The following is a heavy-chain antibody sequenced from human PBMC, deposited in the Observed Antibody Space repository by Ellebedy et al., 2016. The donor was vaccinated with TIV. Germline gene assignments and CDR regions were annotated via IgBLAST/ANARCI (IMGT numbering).Heavy chain of an antibody. D-gene: IGHD4-11*01. Sequence: SETLSLTXTVSGASFSHYYWTWIRQPPGKGLEWIGHIYYSGKTTYNPSLRGRVTISIDTSGNQFSLELESVTAADTAVYYCARGTSMTRDSYYYAMDVWGQGTTVTVSS. J-gene: IGHJ6*02. CDR1: GASFSHYY. CDR3: ARGTSMTRDSYYYAMDV. V-gene: IGHV4-59*01. CDR2: IYYSGKT.